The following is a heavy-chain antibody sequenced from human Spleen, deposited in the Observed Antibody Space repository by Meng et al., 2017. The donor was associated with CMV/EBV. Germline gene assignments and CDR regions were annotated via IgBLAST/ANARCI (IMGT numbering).Heavy chain of an antibody. CDR3: AKDILSGQLAGYHFDS. CDR2: IRYDGSNK. D-gene: IGHD6-6*01. V-gene: IGHV3-30*02. Sequence: LSLTCAASGFTFISYGMHWVRQAPGKGLEWVAFIRYDGSNKYYADSVKGRFTISRDNSKNTLYLQMNSLTAEDTAVYYCAKDILSGQLAGYHFDSWGQGTLVTVSS. CDR1: GFTFISYG. J-gene: IGHJ4*02.